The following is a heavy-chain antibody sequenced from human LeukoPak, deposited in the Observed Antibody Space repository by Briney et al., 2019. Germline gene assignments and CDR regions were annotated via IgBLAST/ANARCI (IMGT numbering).Heavy chain of an antibody. D-gene: IGHD2-2*01. J-gene: IGHJ4*02. CDR1: GFTFSTYA. Sequence: GGSLRLSCAASGFTFSTYAMSWVRQAPGKGLEWVSSISGSGDKTYYAASVKGRFTISRDNSKNTLYLQMNSLRAEDAAVYYCASLLRVVPADNYWGQGTLVTVSS. V-gene: IGHV3-23*01. CDR2: ISGSGDKT. CDR3: ASLLRVVPADNY.